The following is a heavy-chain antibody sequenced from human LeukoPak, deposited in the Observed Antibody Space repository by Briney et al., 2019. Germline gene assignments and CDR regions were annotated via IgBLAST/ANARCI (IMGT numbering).Heavy chain of an antibody. CDR2: IIPIFGTA. CDR1: GGTFSSYA. J-gene: IGHJ6*03. CDR3: ARVIGTNIGYYYYMDV. V-gene: IGHV1-69*13. D-gene: IGHD1-1*01. Sequence: ASVKVSCKASGGTFSSYAISWVRQAPGQGLEWMGGIIPIFGTANYAQKFQGRVTITADESTSTAYMELSSLRSEDTAVYYCARVIGTNIGYYYYMDVWGKGTTVTVSS.